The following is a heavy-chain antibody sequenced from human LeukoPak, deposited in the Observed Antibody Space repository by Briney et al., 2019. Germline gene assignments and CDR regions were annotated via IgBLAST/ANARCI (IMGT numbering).Heavy chain of an antibody. V-gene: IGHV4-38-2*02. CDR2: IYHSGST. CDR3: ARERYYYDSSGYYRFDY. D-gene: IGHD3-22*01. Sequence: SETLSLTCTASGSSISSGYYWGWIRQPPGKGLEWIATIYHSGSTYYNPSFKSRVTISVDTSKNQFSLKLSSVTAADTAVYYCARERYYYDSSGYYRFDYWGQGTLVTVSS. CDR1: GSSISSGYY. J-gene: IGHJ4*02.